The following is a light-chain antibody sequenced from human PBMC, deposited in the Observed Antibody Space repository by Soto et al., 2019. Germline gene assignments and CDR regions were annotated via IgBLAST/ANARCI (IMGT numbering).Light chain of an antibody. CDR2: DVS. V-gene: IGLV2-14*01. J-gene: IGLJ2*01. CDR1: SSDVGGYNY. Sequence: QSVLTQPASVSGSPGQSITISCTGTSSDVGGYNYVSWYQQHPGKAPKLMIYDVSNRPSGVSNRFSGSKSGNTASLTTSGLQAEDEADYYCSSYTSSSTPVVFGGGTKLTVL. CDR3: SSYTSSSTPVV.